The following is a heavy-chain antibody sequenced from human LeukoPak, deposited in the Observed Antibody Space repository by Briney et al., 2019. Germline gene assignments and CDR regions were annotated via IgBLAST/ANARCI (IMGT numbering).Heavy chain of an antibody. Sequence: SETLSLTCTVSGGSISSYYWSWIRQPPGKGLEWIGYIYYSGSTNYNPSLKSRVTISVDTSKSQFSLKVSSVTAADTAVYYCARSKSSWPGLGYWGQGTLVTVSS. D-gene: IGHD6-13*01. V-gene: IGHV4-59*12. CDR2: IYYSGST. CDR1: GGSISSYY. J-gene: IGHJ4*02. CDR3: ARSKSSWPGLGY.